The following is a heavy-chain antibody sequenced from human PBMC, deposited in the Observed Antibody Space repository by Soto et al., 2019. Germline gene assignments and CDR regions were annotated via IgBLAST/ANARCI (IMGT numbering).Heavy chain of an antibody. CDR2: ITSSGSTI. CDR3: ARWGRYYYYYGMDV. Sequence: GGSLRLSCAASGFTFSDYYMSWIRQAPGKGLEWVSYITSSGSTIYYADSVKGRFTISRDNAKNSLYLQMNSLRAEDTAMYYCARWGRYYYYYGMDVWGQGTTVTVSS. J-gene: IGHJ6*02. D-gene: IGHD1-26*01. CDR1: GFTFSDYY. V-gene: IGHV3-11*01.